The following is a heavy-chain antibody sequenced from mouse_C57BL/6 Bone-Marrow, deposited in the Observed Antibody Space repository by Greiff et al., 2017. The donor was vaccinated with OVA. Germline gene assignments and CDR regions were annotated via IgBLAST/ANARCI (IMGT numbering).Heavy chain of an antibody. J-gene: IGHJ1*03. CDR1: GYTFTDYE. CDR2: IDPETGGT. D-gene: IGHD2-5*01. Sequence: VQLQESGAELVRPGASVTLSCKASGYTFTDYEMHWVKQTPVHGLEWIGAIDPETGGTAYNQKFKGKAILTADKSSSTAYMELRSLTSEDSAVYYCTRSDYSNYGYFDVWGTGTTVTVSS. CDR3: TRSDYSNYGYFDV. V-gene: IGHV1-15*01.